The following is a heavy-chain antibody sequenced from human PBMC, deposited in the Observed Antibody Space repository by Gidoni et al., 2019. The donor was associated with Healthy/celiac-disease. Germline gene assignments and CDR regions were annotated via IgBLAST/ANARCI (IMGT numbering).Heavy chain of an antibody. V-gene: IGHV2-26*01. Sequence: VTLKESGPVLVNPTETLTLTCTVSGFSLSTVRMGVSWIRQPPGKALEWLAHIFSNDEKSYSTSLKSRLTISKDTSKSQVVLTMTNMDPVDTATYYCARLRRSSGWYDPPVYWGQGTLVTVSS. CDR3: ARLRRSSGWYDPPVY. D-gene: IGHD6-19*01. CDR1: GFSLSTVRMG. J-gene: IGHJ4*02. CDR2: IFSNDEK.